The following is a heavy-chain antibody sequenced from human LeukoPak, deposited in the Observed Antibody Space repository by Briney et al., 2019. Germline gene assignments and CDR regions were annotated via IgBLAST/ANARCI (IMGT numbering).Heavy chain of an antibody. D-gene: IGHD6-13*01. CDR3: AKDRGSSWYGYFQH. CDR2: ISYDGSNK. Sequence: GGSLRLSCAASGFAFSSYGMHWVRQAPGKGLEWVAVISYDGSNKYYADSVKGRFTISRDNSKNTLYLQMNSLRAEDTAVYYCAKDRGSSWYGYFQHWGQGTLVTVSS. CDR1: GFAFSSYG. V-gene: IGHV3-30*18. J-gene: IGHJ1*01.